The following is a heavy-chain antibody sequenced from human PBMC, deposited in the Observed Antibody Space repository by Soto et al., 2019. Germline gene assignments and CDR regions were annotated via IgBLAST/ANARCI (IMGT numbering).Heavy chain of an antibody. V-gene: IGHV4-4*02. Sequence: QVHLQESGPGLVKPSGTLSLTCAVSGASISNSNYWSWVRQPPGKGLEWIGEIYHSGNTKYNPSXXXXXXXXXXXXXXXXXXXXXXXXXXXXXXXXXXXXXXXXXXXXGALDYWGQGILVTVFS. J-gene: IGHJ4*02. CDR3: XXXXXXXXXXXGALDY. CDR2: IYHSGNT. CDR1: GASISNSNY.